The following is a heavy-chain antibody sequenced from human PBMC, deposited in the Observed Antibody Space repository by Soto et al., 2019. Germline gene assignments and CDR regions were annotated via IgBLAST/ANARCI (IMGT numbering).Heavy chain of an antibody. CDR3: ARAPPRLRLGELSN. CDR2: IYYSGST. CDR1: GGSISSGGYY. J-gene: IGHJ4*02. D-gene: IGHD3-16*02. V-gene: IGHV4-31*03. Sequence: QVQLQESGPGLVKPSQTLSLTYTVSGGSISSGGYYWSWIRQHPGKGLEWIGYIYYSGSTYYNPSLKSRVTISVDTSKNQFSLKLSAVTAADTAVYYCARAPPRLRLGELSNWGQGTLVTVSS.